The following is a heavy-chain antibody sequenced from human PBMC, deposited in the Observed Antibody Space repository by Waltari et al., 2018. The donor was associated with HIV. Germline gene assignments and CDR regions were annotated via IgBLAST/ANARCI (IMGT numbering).Heavy chain of an antibody. J-gene: IGHJ4*02. CDR1: GFSVTNYW. CDR3: SRDTFGEYDF. CDR2: INIDGRTI. V-gene: IGHV3-74*01. D-gene: IGHD3-3*01. Sequence: EVQRVQSGGGLIKPGGSLRLSCAASGFSVTNYWMHWVRQSPGKGLVWVSRINIDGRTIDYADSVKGRFTISRDSAKNTLSLQMNSLREEDTAVYYCSRDTFGEYDFWGQGALVTVSS.